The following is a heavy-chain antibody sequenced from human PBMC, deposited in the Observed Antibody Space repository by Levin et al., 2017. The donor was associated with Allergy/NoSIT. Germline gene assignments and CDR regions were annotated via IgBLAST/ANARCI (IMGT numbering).Heavy chain of an antibody. CDR2: IYWDDDK. Sequence: ESGPTLVKPTQTLTLTCTFSGFSLSTSAVGVGWIRQPPGKALEWLALIYWDDDKRYNPSLKSRLTITKDTSKNQVVLTMTNMDPVDTATYFCAHLTGYYKAGRELFDYWGQGTLVTVSS. V-gene: IGHV2-5*02. CDR1: GFSLSTSAVG. D-gene: IGHD3-9*01. J-gene: IGHJ4*02. CDR3: AHLTGYYKAGRELFDY.